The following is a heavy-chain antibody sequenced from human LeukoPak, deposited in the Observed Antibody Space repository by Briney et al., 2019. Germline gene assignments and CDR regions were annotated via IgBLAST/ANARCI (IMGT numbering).Heavy chain of an antibody. CDR1: GGTFSSYA. D-gene: IGHD3-9*01. V-gene: IGHV1-69*06. Sequence: SVKVSCKASGGTFSSYAISWVRQAPGQGLELMGGIIPIFGTANYAQKFQGRATIPADKSTSTAYMELSSLRSEDTVFFFKQKTAYEILTGYYFGYWGQGTLVTVSS. CDR3: QKTAYEILTGYYFGY. J-gene: IGHJ4*02. CDR2: IIPIFGTA.